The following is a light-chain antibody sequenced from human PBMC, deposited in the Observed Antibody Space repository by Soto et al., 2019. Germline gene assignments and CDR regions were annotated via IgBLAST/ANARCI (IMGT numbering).Light chain of an antibody. CDR2: TVS. Sequence: DVVMTQSPLSLPVTPGQPASISCRSTQSLVYSDGNTYLSWFQQRPGQSPRRLIYTVSNRDSGVPDRFSGSGSGTDFTLKISRVEAEDAGVYYCIKGTHWPWTFGQGTKVEI. V-gene: IGKV2-30*01. J-gene: IGKJ1*01. CDR1: QSLVYSDGNTY. CDR3: IKGTHWPWT.